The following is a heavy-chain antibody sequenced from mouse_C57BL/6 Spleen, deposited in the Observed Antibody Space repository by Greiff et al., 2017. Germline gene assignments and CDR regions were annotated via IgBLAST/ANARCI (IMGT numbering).Heavy chain of an antibody. J-gene: IGHJ3*01. CDR2: INPYNGGT. CDR3: ARSRDPPWFAY. CDR1: GYTFTDYY. Sequence: EVTLMESGPVLVKPGASVKMSCKASGYTFTDYYMNWVKQSHGKSLEWIGVINPYNGGTSYNQKFKGKATLTVDKSSSTAYMELNSLTSEDSAVYYCARSRDPPWFAYWGQGTLVTVSA. V-gene: IGHV1-19*01.